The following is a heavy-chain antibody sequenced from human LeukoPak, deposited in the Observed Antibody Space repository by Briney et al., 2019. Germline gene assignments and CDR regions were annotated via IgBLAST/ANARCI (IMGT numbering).Heavy chain of an antibody. J-gene: IGHJ4*02. CDR1: GFTFNIFS. Sequence: GGSLSLSCAASGFTFNIFSMSWVRQAPGKGLEWVSSIISDSAVTHYADSVRGRFTVSRDNAKNSVYLQMTGLKVDDTAIYYCARDTMKYDILTGFYSWGQGVLVTVSS. CDR2: IISDSAVT. CDR3: ARDTMKYDILTGFYS. D-gene: IGHD3-9*01. V-gene: IGHV3-21*01.